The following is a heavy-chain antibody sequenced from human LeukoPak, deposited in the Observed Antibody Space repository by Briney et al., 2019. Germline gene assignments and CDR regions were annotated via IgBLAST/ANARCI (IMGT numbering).Heavy chain of an antibody. CDR1: GYTFTDYY. Sequence: ASVKVSCKASGYTFTDYYMHWVRQAPGQGLEWMGWINLKSGGTDYAQKFQGRVTMTRDTSINTAYMELSGLRSDDTAVYYCTSDIAVVPTATQGLYWGQGTLVAVSS. CDR3: TSDIAVVPTATQGLY. CDR2: INLKSGGT. D-gene: IGHD2-2*01. V-gene: IGHV1-2*02. J-gene: IGHJ4*02.